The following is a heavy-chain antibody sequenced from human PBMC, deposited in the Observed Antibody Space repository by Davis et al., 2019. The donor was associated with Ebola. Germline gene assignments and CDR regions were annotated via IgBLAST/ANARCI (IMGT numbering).Heavy chain of an antibody. Sequence: PSETLSLTCSVSGGSISGGSFYWGWIRRSRGRGLEWIGSVHYSGHAYYNPSFHGRVTISADPSKNEISLSLTFLNGGDSAVYYCARHSTPVQVVRAVGFDPWGPGTLVTVSS. CDR1: GGSISGGSFY. J-gene: IGHJ5*02. CDR3: ARHSTPVQVVRAVGFDP. D-gene: IGHD1-26*01. V-gene: IGHV4-39*01. CDR2: VHYSGHA.